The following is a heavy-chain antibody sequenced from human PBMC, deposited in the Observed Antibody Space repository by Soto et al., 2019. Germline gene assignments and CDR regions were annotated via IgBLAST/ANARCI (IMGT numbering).Heavy chain of an antibody. CDR2: IYPGDSDT. CDR3: ARHFRYCSSISCSIQAYYYYYMDV. Sequence: EVQLVQSGAEVKKPGESLKISCKGSGYSFNSFWIGWVRQMPGKGLEWMGSIYPGDSDTRYSPSFQGQVTISADKSISTAYLQWSSLKASDTAMYYCARHFRYCSSISCSIQAYYYYYMDVWGKGTTVTVSS. J-gene: IGHJ6*03. V-gene: IGHV5-51*01. CDR1: GYSFNSFW. D-gene: IGHD2-2*01.